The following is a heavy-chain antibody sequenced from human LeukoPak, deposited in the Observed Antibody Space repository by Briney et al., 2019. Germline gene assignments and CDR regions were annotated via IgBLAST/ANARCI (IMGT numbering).Heavy chain of an antibody. CDR1: GFTFKNYA. CDR3: AKQARYSNLWSAWLYYLDY. J-gene: IGHJ4*02. D-gene: IGHD3-3*01. CDR2: FVGGDTT. V-gene: IGHV3-23*01. Sequence: GGSLRLSCAASGFTFKNYAASLVRQAPGKGLEWVSAFVGGDTTYYADSVKGRFTISRDNSRNTLYLQMNTLRAEDTAVYYCAKQARYSNLWSAWLYYLDYWGQGTLVTVSS.